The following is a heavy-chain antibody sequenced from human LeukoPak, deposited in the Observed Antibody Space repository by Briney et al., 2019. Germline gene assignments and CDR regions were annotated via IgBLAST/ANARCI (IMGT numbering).Heavy chain of an antibody. J-gene: IGHJ4*02. CDR2: IYPGDSDT. Sequence: GESLKISCKGSGYSFTSYWIGWVRQMPGKGLEWMGIIYPGDSDTRYSPSFQGQVTISADKSISTAYLQWSSLKASDTAMYYCASTMIPYNYYFDYWGQGTLVTVSS. V-gene: IGHV5-51*01. D-gene: IGHD3-22*01. CDR1: GYSFTSYW. CDR3: ASTMIPYNYYFDY.